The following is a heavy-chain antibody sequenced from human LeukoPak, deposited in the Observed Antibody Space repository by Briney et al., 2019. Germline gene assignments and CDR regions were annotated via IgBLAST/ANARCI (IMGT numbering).Heavy chain of an antibody. CDR1: GYTFTGYY. CDR2: MNPNSGNT. Sequence: ASVKVSCKASGYTFTGYYMHWVRQAPGQGLEWMGWMNPNSGNTGYPQKFQGRVTMTRNTSISTAYLELSSLRSEDTAVYYCARKIPGRRWLPSDSWGQGTLVTVSS. CDR3: ARKIPGRRWLPSDS. D-gene: IGHD5-24*01. J-gene: IGHJ4*02. V-gene: IGHV1-8*02.